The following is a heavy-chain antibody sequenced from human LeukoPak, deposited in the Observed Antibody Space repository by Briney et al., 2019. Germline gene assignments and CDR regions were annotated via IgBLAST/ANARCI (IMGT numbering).Heavy chain of an antibody. J-gene: IGHJ4*02. CDR3: ARHLRGYSYAFDY. V-gene: IGHV4-59*08. CDR2: IYYSGST. D-gene: IGHD5-18*01. CDR1: GGSISSYS. Sequence: SETLSLTCSVSGGSISSYSWSWIRQPPGKGLEWIGYIYYSGSTNYNPFLKSRVTISVDTSKNQFSLKLSSVTAADTAVYYCARHLRGYSYAFDYWGQGTLVTVSS.